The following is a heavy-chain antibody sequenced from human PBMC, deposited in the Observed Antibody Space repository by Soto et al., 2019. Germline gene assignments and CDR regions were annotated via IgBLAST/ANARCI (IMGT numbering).Heavy chain of an antibody. CDR1: GFTLSSYW. V-gene: IGHV3-74*01. Sequence: TGGSLRLSCAASGFTLSSYWMHWVRQVPGKGLVWVSRISSDVTSTNYADSVKGRFTISRDNTKNTLYLEMSSLRAEDTAIYYCARAVLPTRNGFDIWGQGTMVTVSS. J-gene: IGHJ3*02. CDR2: ISSDVTST. CDR3: ARAVLPTRNGFDI.